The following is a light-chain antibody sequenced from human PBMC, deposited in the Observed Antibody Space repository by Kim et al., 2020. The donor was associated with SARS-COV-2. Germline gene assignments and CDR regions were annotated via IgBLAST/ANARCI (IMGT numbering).Light chain of an antibody. Sequence: VSPGETATLSCRSSQSVSIHLAWYQQKPGQAPRLLMYGTSSRATGIPARFSGSGSGTEFTLTISSLQSEDFAVYYCQQYNTWPRTFGQGTKVDIK. J-gene: IGKJ1*01. V-gene: IGKV3-15*01. CDR3: QQYNTWPRT. CDR2: GTS. CDR1: QSVSIH.